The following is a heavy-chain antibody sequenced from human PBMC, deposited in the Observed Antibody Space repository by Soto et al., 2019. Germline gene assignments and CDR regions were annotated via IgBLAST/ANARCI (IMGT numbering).Heavy chain of an antibody. D-gene: IGHD3-9*01. Sequence: QVQLVQSGAEVKKPGASVKVSCTASGYTFSSFDIIWVRQAPGQGLEWIGWMNPKSGHTAYAQKFRGRVTMARNTSISTAYMELSSLISDDTAVYYCARGSYYDILTASSARSSNADSWGQGTQVTVSS. CDR2: MNPKSGHT. V-gene: IGHV1-8*01. CDR3: ARGSYYDILTASSARSSNADS. J-gene: IGHJ4*02. CDR1: GYTFSSFD.